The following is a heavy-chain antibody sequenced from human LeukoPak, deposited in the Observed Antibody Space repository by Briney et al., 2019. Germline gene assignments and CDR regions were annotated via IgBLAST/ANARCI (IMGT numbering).Heavy chain of an antibody. CDR1: GFTFSSYA. D-gene: IGHD3-3*01. J-gene: IGHJ5*02. CDR2: ISGSGGST. Sequence: GGSLRLSCAASGFTFSSYAMSWVRQAPGKGLEWVSAISGSGGSTYYADSVKGRFTISRDNSKNTLYLQMNSLRAEDTAVYYCARDWRSFWSGLGWFDPWGQGTLVTVSS. CDR3: ARDWRSFWSGLGWFDP. V-gene: IGHV3-23*01.